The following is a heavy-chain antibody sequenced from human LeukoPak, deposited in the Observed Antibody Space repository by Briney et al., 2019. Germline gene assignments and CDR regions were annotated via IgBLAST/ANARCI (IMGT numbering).Heavy chain of an antibody. CDR2: IYYSGST. CDR3: ARLNHYGDAFDI. V-gene: IGHV4-59*01. J-gene: IGHJ3*02. D-gene: IGHD4-17*01. Sequence: SETLSLTCTVSGGSISSYYWSWIRQPPGKGLEWIGYIYYSGSTNYNPSLKSRVTISVDTSKNQFSLKLSSVTAADTAVYYCARLNHYGDAFDIWGQGTMVTVSS. CDR1: GGSISSYY.